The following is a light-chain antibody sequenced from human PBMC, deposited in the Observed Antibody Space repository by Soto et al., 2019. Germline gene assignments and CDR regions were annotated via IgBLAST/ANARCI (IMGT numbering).Light chain of an antibody. Sequence: DIQMTQSPSSLSASVGDRVTITCRASQSISSYLNWFQQKPGKAPKLLIYAASSLQSGVPSRFSGSGSGTDFTLTISSLQAEDVAVYYCQQYYSTPYTFGQGTKVDIK. CDR3: QQYYSTPYT. CDR1: QSISSY. V-gene: IGKV1-39*01. CDR2: AAS. J-gene: IGKJ2*01.